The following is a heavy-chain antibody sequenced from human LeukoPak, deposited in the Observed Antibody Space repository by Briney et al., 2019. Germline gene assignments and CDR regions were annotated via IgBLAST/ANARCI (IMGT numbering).Heavy chain of an antibody. CDR1: AGSFSGYY. CDR3: ARGPDSGSYYAWFDP. Sequence: SETLSLTCAVYAGSFSGYYWSWIRQPPGKGLEWIGEINHSGSTNYNPSLMSRVTISVDTSKNQFSLRLSSVTAADTAVYYRARGPDSGSYYAWFDPWGQGTLVTVSS. CDR2: INHSGST. J-gene: IGHJ5*02. V-gene: IGHV4-34*01. D-gene: IGHD1-26*01.